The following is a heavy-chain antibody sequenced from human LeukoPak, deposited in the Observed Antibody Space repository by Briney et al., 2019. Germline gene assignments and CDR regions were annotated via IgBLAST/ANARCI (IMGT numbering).Heavy chain of an antibody. Sequence: ASVKVSCKASGYTFTSYAMNWVRQAPGQGLEWMGWINTNTGNPTYAQGFTGRFVFSLDTSVSTAYLQISSLKAEDTAVYYCARGRCSSTSCYFDRWGQGTLVTVSS. V-gene: IGHV7-4-1*02. CDR3: ARGRCSSTSCYFDR. CDR2: INTNTGNP. D-gene: IGHD2-2*01. CDR1: GYTFTSYA. J-gene: IGHJ5*02.